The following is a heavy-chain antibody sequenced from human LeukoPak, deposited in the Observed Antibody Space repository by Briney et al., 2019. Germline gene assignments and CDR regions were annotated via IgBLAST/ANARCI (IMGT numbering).Heavy chain of an antibody. Sequence: ASVKVSCRASGYTFTSYDIKWVRQAPGQGLEWMGRINPNSDYTDYAQKFQGRVTMTRDTSISTAYMELSSLRSDDTAMYYCARVRAPSFAQGGFDYWGQGTLVTVSS. D-gene: IGHD3-16*01. CDR2: INPNSDYT. J-gene: IGHJ4*02. CDR3: ARVRAPSFAQGGFDY. CDR1: GYTFTSYD. V-gene: IGHV1-2*02.